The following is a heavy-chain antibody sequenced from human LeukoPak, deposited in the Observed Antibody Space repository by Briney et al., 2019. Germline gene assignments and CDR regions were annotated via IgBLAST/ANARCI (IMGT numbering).Heavy chain of an antibody. CDR1: GFTFSSYA. CDR3: AKDQNNVGAAFDI. Sequence: PGGSLRLSCAASGFTFSSYAMSWVRQAPGKGLEWVSAISGRGGSTYYADSVKGRFTISRDNSKNTLYLQMNSLRAEDTAVYYCAKDQNNVGAAFDIWGQGTMVTVSS. V-gene: IGHV3-23*01. CDR2: ISGRGGST. D-gene: IGHD3-10*01. J-gene: IGHJ3*02.